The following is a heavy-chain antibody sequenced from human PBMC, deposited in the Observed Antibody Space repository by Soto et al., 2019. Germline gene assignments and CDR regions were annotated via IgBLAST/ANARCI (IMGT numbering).Heavy chain of an antibody. CDR2: IIPIFGTA. D-gene: IGHD5-18*01. CDR3: ASGIQLWLRRINNGYSG. J-gene: IGHJ4*02. Sequence: SVKVCCKASGGTLSSYASRWVRQAPGQGLEWMGGIIPIFGTANYAQRFQDRVTITADESTNTVYMELSSLRSEDTAVYFCASGIQLWLRRINNGYSGWGQGTLVTVSS. CDR1: GGTLSSYA. V-gene: IGHV1-69*13.